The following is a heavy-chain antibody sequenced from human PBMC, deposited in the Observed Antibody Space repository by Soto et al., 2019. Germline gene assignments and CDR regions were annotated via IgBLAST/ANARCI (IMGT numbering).Heavy chain of an antibody. J-gene: IGHJ4*02. CDR1: GGSVSSGCYY. D-gene: IGHD3-22*01. V-gene: IGHV4-61*01. CDR2: IYYSGST. CDR3: AREAVNYYDSSGPVDY. Sequence: SETLSLTCTVSGGSVSSGCYYWSWIRQPPGKGLEWIGYIYYSGSTNYNPSLKSRVTISVDTSKNQFSLKLSSVTAADAAVYYCAREAVNYYDSSGPVDYWGQGTLVTVS.